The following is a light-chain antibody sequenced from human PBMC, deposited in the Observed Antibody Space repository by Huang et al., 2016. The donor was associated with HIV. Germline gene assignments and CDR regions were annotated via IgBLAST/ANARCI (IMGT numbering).Light chain of an antibody. V-gene: IGKV3-11*01. Sequence: EIVLTQSPTTLSLSPGERATLSCRASQSVNRYLAWYQQKPGQAPRLLIYEASNRATGIPARFSGSWSGTDFTLTISSLEPEDFAVYYCQQRSNWPPITFGQGTRLEIK. CDR3: QQRSNWPPIT. J-gene: IGKJ5*01. CDR1: QSVNRY. CDR2: EAS.